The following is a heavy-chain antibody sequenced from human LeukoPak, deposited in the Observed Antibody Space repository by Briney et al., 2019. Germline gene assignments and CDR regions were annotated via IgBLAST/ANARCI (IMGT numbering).Heavy chain of an antibody. J-gene: IGHJ3*02. CDR2: FDSDGSST. V-gene: IGHV3-74*01. Sequence: GGSLSLSCAVSGFTLTSDKMHWVRQAPGKGLVWVSRFDSDGSSTTYADSVRGRFTSSRDNAKNTLYLQMNSLRAEDTAVYYCARGSSNWNNAFDIWGQGTMVIVSS. CDR3: ARGSSNWNNAFDI. D-gene: IGHD1-1*01. CDR1: GFTLTSDK.